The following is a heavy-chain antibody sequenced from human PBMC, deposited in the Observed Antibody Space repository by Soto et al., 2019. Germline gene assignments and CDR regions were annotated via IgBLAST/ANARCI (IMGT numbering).Heavy chain of an antibody. CDR2: IYPGDSDT. J-gene: IGHJ6*02. CDR1: GYSFASYW. CDR3: ARSFWSGYYNSYYYGMDV. D-gene: IGHD3-3*01. Sequence: ESVKISCKGSGYSFASYWIGWVRQIPGKGLEWMGIIYPGDSDTRYSPSFQGQVTISADKSISTAYLQWSSLKASDTAMYYCARSFWSGYYNSYYYGMDVWGQGTTVTVSS. V-gene: IGHV5-51*01.